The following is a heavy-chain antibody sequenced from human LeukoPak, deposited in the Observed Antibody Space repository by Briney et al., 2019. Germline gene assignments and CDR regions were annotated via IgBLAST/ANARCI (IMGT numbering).Heavy chain of an antibody. D-gene: IGHD5-18*01. J-gene: IGHJ5*02. Sequence: ASVRVSCKASGYTFTGYYIHWMRQAPGQGLEWMGRIIPILGIANYAQKFQGRVTITADKSTSTAYMELSSLRSEDTAVYYCARDRLINVDTALNWFDPWGQGTLVTVSS. CDR2: IIPILGIA. V-gene: IGHV1-69*04. CDR3: ARDRLINVDTALNWFDP. CDR1: GYTFTGYY.